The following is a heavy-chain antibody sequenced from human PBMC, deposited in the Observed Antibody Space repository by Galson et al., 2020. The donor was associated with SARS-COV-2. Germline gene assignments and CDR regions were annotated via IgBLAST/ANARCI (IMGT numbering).Heavy chain of an antibody. CDR1: GFTFNNYD. J-gene: IGHJ6*02. Sequence: GESLKISCAASGFTFNNYDMNWVRQAPGKGLEWVAFIRSDGSNKYYADPVKGRFTVSRDTSKSTLYLQMNSLRPEDTAVYYCAKDVTARNPMSSMIRVLKPRNKVSDYSYGLDVWGQGTTVTVSS. CDR3: AKDVTARNPMSSMIRVLKPRNKVSDYSYGLDV. CDR2: IRSDGSNK. V-gene: IGHV3-30*02. D-gene: IGHD3-22*01.